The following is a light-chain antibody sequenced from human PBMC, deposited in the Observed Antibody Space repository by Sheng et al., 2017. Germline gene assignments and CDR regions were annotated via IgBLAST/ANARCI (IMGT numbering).Light chain of an antibody. CDR2: GAS. J-gene: IGKJ2*01. CDR1: HSISNN. CDR3: QRYSNWPPMYT. Sequence: ETVMTQSPATLSVFPGERATLSCRASHSISNNLAWYQQKPGQAPRLLIYGASTRASGIPDRFSGSGSGIDFTLTISSLQSEDFAVYYCQRYSNWPPMYTFGPGDQTGDQT. V-gene: IGKV3-15*01.